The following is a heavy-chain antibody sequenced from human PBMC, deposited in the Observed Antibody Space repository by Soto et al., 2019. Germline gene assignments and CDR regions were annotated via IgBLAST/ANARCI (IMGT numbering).Heavy chain of an antibody. Sequence: QVQLVQSGAEVKKPGASVKVSCKASGYTFTSYGISWVRQAPGQGLEWMGWISAYNGNTNYAQKLQGRVTMTTDTATSTAYMELRSLRSDDTAVYYWARAATYYYDSSGGTEVDYWGQGTLVTVSS. CDR1: GYTFTSYG. CDR3: ARAATYYYDSSGGTEVDY. J-gene: IGHJ4*02. V-gene: IGHV1-18*01. CDR2: ISAYNGNT. D-gene: IGHD3-22*01.